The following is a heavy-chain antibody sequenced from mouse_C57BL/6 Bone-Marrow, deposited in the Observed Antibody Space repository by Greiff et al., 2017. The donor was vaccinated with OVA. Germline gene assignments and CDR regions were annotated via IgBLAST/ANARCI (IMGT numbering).Heavy chain of an antibody. CDR2: IWSGGST. CDR3: ARPRASDS. Sequence: VQLQQSGPGLVQPSQSLSITCTVSGFSLTSYGVHWVRQAPGKGLEGLGVIWSGGSTDYNAAFMSRLSISKDNSKSQVFFQMHRLHADDTAIYSCARPRASDSWGPGTTLTVSS. D-gene: IGHD3-3*01. V-gene: IGHV2-2*01. CDR1: GFSLTSYG. J-gene: IGHJ2*01.